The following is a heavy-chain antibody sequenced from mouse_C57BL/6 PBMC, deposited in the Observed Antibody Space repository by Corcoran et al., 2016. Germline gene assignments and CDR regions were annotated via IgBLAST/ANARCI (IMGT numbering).Heavy chain of an antibody. CDR1: GYTFTDYY. CDR3: ARWNGSRPYAMDY. J-gene: IGHJ4*01. Sequence: EVQLQQSGPVLVKPGASVKMSCKASGYTFTDYYMNWVKQSHGKSLEWIGVINPYNGGTSYNQKFKGKATLTVDKSSSTAYMELNSLTSEDSAVYYCARWNGSRPYAMDYWGQGTSVTVSP. CDR2: INPYNGGT. V-gene: IGHV1-19*01. D-gene: IGHD1-1*01.